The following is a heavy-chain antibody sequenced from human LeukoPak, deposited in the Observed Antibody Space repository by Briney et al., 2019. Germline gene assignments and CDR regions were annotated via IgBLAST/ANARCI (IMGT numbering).Heavy chain of an antibody. Sequence: SVKVSCTASGGTFSSYAISWVRQAPGQGLEWMGGIIPIFGTANYAQKFQGRVTITTDESTSTAYMELSSLRSEDTAVYYCARGKVVAYYYYYYMDVWGKGTTVTVSS. CDR3: ARGKVVAYYYYYYMDV. CDR1: GGTFSSYA. CDR2: IIPIFGTA. V-gene: IGHV1-69*05. D-gene: IGHD2-15*01. J-gene: IGHJ6*03.